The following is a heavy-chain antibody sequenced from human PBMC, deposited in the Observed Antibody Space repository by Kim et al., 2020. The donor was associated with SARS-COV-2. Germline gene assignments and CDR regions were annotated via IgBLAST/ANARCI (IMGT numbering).Heavy chain of an antibody. V-gene: IGHV1-18*04. Sequence: ASVKVSCKASGYTFTSYGISWVRQAPGQGLEWMGWISAYNGNTNYAQKLQGRVTMTTDTSTSTAYMELRSLRSDDTAVYYCAYGSGSPQNLYYYYGMDVWGQGPTDTVSS. CDR3: AYGSGSPQNLYYYYGMDV. CDR1: GYTFTSYG. D-gene: IGHD3-10*01. J-gene: IGHJ6*02. CDR2: ISAYNGNT.